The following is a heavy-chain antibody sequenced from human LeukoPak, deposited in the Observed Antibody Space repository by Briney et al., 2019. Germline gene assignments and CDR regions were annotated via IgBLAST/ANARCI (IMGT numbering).Heavy chain of an antibody. D-gene: IGHD3-22*01. J-gene: IGHJ4*02. CDR3: ASRGLSSYYDY. V-gene: IGHV3-23*01. CDR1: GFTFSSYA. Sequence: GGSLRLSCAASGFTFSSYAVSWVRQAPGSGLEWVSSTSGSGGNTYYADSVKGRFTISRDNSKDTLYLQMNSLRAEDTAVYPCASRGLSSYYDYWGQGTLVTVSS. CDR2: TSGSGGNT.